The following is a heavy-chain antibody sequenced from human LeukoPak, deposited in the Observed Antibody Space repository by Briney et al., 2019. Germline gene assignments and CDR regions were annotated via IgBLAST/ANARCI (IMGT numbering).Heavy chain of an antibody. J-gene: IGHJ6*02. CDR2: INPKSGGT. CDR1: GYTFTNYY. V-gene: IGHV1-2*02. CDR3: ARGGGDFWSGYYRYYYYSMDV. Sequence: GASVKVSCKASGYTFTNYYMHWVRQAPGLGFEWMGWINPKSGGTSYPQKFQGRLTMTRDTSISTAYMELRSLRSDDTAVYYCARGGGDFWSGYYRYYYYSMDVWGQGTMVTVSS. D-gene: IGHD3-3*01.